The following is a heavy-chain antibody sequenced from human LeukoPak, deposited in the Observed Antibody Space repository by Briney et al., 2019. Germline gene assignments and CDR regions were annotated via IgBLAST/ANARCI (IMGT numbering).Heavy chain of an antibody. CDR1: GRSFSGYY. V-gene: IGHV4-34*01. J-gene: IGHJ4*02. CDR3: ARTEKYYYGRGTFCCCEY. Sequence: SETLSLTCAVYGRSFSGYYWTWIRQTPGKGLEWIGEINHSGITDYNPSLRSRVTISLDTSKNQFSLNLSSVTAADTAVYYCARTEKYYYGRGTFCCCEYWGQGILVTVSS. D-gene: IGHD3-10*02. CDR2: INHSGIT.